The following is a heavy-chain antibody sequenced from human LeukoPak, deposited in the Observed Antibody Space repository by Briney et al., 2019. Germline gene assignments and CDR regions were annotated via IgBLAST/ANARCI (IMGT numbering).Heavy chain of an antibody. CDR1: GLTFSNYW. CDR2: INTDGTTT. V-gene: IGHV3-74*01. Sequence: GGSLRLSCAASGLTFSNYWIHWVRQAPGEGLVWVSRINTDGTTTSYADSVKGRFTISRDNAKNTVYLQMNSLRVENTAVYYCAKNFGSSRTYYFDYWGQGTLVTVSS. J-gene: IGHJ4*02. CDR3: AKNFGSSRTYYFDY. D-gene: IGHD1-26*01.